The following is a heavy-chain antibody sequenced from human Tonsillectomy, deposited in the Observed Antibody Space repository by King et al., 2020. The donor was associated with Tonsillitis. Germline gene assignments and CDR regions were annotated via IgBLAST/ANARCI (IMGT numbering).Heavy chain of an antibody. CDR1: GGSISNYY. CDR2: IYYSGST. CDR3: AGWDINWNWFDP. Sequence: QMQLQESGPGLVKPSETLSLTCTVSGGSISNYYWSWIRQPPGKGLEWIGYIYYSGSTNYNPSLKSRVIISVDTSKNQFSLKLSSVTAADTAVYYCAGWDINWNWFDPWGQGTLVTVSS. V-gene: IGHV4-59*01. D-gene: IGHD5-12*01. J-gene: IGHJ5*02.